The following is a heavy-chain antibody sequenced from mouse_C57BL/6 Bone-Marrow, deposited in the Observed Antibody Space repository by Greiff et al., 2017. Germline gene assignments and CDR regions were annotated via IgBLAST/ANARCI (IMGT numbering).Heavy chain of an antibody. CDR2: IYPGDGDT. Sequence: QVQLQQSGAELVKPGASVKISCKASGYAFSSYWMNWVKQRPGKGLEWIGQIYPGDGDTNYNGKFKGKATLTADKSSSTAYMQLSSLTSEDSAVYFCARSHLGQGGYFDYWGQGTTLTVSS. J-gene: IGHJ2*01. D-gene: IGHD3-3*01. CDR1: GYAFSSYW. V-gene: IGHV1-80*01. CDR3: ARSHLGQGGYFDY.